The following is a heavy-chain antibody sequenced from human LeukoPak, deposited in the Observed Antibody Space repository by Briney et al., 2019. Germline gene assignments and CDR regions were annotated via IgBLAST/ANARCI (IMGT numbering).Heavy chain of an antibody. CDR3: ATDRSSSPVRSPFDY. Sequence: ASVKVSCKVSGYTFTDYYMHWVQQAPGKGLEWMGLVDPKDGETIYAEKFQGRVTITADTSTDTAYMELSSLRSEDTAVYYCATDRSSSPVRSPFDYWGQGTLVTVSS. V-gene: IGHV1-69-2*01. CDR1: GYTFTDYY. J-gene: IGHJ4*02. CDR2: VDPKDGET. D-gene: IGHD6-6*01.